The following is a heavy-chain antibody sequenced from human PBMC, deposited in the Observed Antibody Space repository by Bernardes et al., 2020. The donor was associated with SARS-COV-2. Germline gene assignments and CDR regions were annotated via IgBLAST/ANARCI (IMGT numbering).Heavy chain of an antibody. J-gene: IGHJ4*02. CDR3: ARDDPSDMTLEY. CDR2: IRGDGDNI. D-gene: IGHD2-15*01. V-gene: IGHV3-74*01. Sequence: GGSLRLSCAASGFTFSVYWMHWVRQAPGKGLEWVSQIRGDGDNIRYADSVKGRFTTSRDNAKNVLYLQLNSLRAEDTAVYYCARDDPSDMTLEYWGQGALVTVSS. CDR1: GFTFSVYW.